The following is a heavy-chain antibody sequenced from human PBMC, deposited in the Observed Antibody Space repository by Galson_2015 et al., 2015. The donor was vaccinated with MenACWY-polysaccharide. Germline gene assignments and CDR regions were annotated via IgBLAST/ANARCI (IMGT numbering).Heavy chain of an antibody. D-gene: IGHD6-6*01. CDR1: GYSFTTYW. CDR3: VRQGGQLVSLDF. Sequence: QSGAEVKKPGESLTISCKGSGYSFTTYWIGWVRQMPGKGLEWMGIINPGDSDTRYSPSFQGQVTISVDKSISTAYLQWGSLKASDTTMYYCVRQGGQLVSLDFWGQGTLVTVSS. CDR2: INPGDSDT. J-gene: IGHJ4*02. V-gene: IGHV5-51*01.